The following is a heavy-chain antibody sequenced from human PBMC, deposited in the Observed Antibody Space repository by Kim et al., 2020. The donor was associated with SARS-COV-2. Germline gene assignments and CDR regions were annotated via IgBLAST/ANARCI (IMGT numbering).Heavy chain of an antibody. V-gene: IGHV3-30*04. CDR2: ISYDGSNK. CDR3: ARDRHLKYYYDSSGFAFDI. J-gene: IGHJ3*02. D-gene: IGHD3-22*01. Sequence: GGSLRLSCAASGFTFSSYAMHWVRQAPGKGLEWVAVISYDGSNKYYADSVKGRFTISRDNSKNTLYLQMNSLRAEDTAVYYCARDRHLKYYYDSSGFAFDIWGQGTMVTVSS. CDR1: GFTFSSYA.